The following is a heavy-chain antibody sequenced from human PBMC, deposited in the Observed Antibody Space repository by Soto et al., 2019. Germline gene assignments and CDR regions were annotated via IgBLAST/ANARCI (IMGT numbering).Heavy chain of an antibody. CDR2: IIPIFRTA. CDR1: GGTFSSDA. CDR3: ARGPPLGYCGSTSCYKPTAPDCYYGMDV. Sequence: SVNVSFKASGGTFSSDAISWVRQAPGQGLGWMGGIIPIFRTANYAQKFQGRVTITADESTRTAYMELSSLRSEDTAVYYCARGPPLGYCGSTSCYKPTAPDCYYGMDVWGQGTTVTVSS. V-gene: IGHV1-69*01. D-gene: IGHD2-2*02. J-gene: IGHJ6*02.